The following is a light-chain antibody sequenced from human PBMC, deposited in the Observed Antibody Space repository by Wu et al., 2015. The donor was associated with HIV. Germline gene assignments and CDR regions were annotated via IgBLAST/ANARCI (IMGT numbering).Light chain of an antibody. V-gene: IGKV3-20*01. CDR2: GAS. J-gene: IGKJ4*01. Sequence: EIVLTQSPGTLSLSPGEGATLSCRASQSVSSNYLAWYQQKPGQAPRLLIYGASSRATGIPDRFSGSGSGTDFTLSISRLEPEDFAVYYCQQYGTSPLTFGGGPRWRS. CDR3: QQYGTSPLT. CDR1: QSVSSNY.